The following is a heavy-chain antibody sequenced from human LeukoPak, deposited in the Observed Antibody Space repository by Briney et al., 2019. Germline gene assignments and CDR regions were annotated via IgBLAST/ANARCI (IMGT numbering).Heavy chain of an antibody. CDR3: ARDRGIDTYFDY. J-gene: IGHJ4*02. CDR2: IRYDGSNK. CDR1: GFTFSSYG. D-gene: IGHD3-10*01. Sequence: GGSLRLSCAASGFTFSSYGMHWVRQAPGKGLEWVAFIRYDGSNKYYADSVKGRFTISRDNAKNSLYLQMDSLRAEDTAVYYCARDRGIDTYFDYWGQGTLVTVSS. V-gene: IGHV3-30*02.